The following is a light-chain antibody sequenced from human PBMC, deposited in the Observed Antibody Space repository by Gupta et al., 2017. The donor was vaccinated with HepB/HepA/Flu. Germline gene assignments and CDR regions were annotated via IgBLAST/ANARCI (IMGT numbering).Light chain of an antibody. Sequence: ETVMTQSPASLSVSPGERATLPCRASESVSFNLAWYQQKPGQPPRLLIYGASTRVTGIPVRFSGSGCGTDFTLTISGRQSEDAAVYYCQHYNNWPPSTFGQGTKVEIK. V-gene: IGKV3D-15*01. CDR1: ESVSFN. CDR3: QHYNNWPPST. CDR2: GAS. J-gene: IGKJ1*01.